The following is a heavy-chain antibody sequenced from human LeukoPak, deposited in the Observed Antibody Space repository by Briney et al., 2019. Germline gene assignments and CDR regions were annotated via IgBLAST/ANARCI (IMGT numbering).Heavy chain of an antibody. D-gene: IGHD3-10*01. V-gene: IGHV4-39*07. Sequence: SETLSLTCTVSGGSISSSSYYWGWIRQPPGKGLEWIGSIYYSGSTYYNPSLKSRVTISVDTSKNQFSLKLSSVTAADTAVYYCARDRGDFDYWGQGTLVTVSS. CDR3: ARDRGDFDY. CDR1: GGSISSSSYY. J-gene: IGHJ4*02. CDR2: IYYSGST.